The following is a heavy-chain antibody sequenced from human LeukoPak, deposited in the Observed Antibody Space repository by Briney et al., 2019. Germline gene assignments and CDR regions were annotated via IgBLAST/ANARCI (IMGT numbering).Heavy chain of an antibody. CDR2: IYSDNT. V-gene: IGHV3-66*03. Sequence: PGGSLRLSCTVSGFTVSSNSMSWVRQAPGKGLEWVSFIYSDNTHYSDSVKGRFTISRDNSKNTLYLQMNSLRAEDTAVYYCAKESSWYYFDYWGQGTLVTVSS. J-gene: IGHJ4*02. CDR1: GFTVSSNS. D-gene: IGHD6-19*01. CDR3: AKESSWYYFDY.